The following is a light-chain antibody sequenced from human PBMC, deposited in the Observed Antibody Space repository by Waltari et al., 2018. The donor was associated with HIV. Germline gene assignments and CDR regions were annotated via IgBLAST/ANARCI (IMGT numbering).Light chain of an antibody. CDR1: QSISNN. CDR3: QQYNNWPPIT. V-gene: IGKV3-15*01. J-gene: IGKJ5*01. Sequence: EVVLTQSPVTLSLSPGERATLSCRASQSISNNLAWYQQKPGQAPRLLIYGASTRATGIPARFSGSGSGTEFTLTISSLQSEDFAVYYCQQYNNWPPITFGQGTRLEIK. CDR2: GAS.